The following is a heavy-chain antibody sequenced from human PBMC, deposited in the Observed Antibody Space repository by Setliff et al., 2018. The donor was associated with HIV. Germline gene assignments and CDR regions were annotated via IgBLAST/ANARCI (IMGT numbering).Heavy chain of an antibody. CDR2: ISYDENNK. CDR3: AKDRGYCSSTSCYALDY. D-gene: IGHD2-2*01. J-gene: IGHJ4*02. CDR1: GITFSNYA. V-gene: IGHV3-30*01. Sequence: PGGSLRLSCAASGITFSNYAMHWVRQAPGKGLEWVAVISYDENNKYYADSVKGRFTISRDNSKNTLYLQMNSLRAEDTAVYYCAKDRGYCSSTSCYALDYWGQGTLVTVSS.